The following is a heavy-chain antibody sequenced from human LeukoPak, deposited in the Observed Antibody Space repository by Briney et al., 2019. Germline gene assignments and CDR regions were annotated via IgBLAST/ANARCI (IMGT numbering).Heavy chain of an antibody. CDR2: ISWDGGST. V-gene: IGHV3-43D*03. D-gene: IGHD3-22*01. J-gene: IGHJ3*02. CDR1: GFTFDDYA. Sequence: PGGSLRLSCAASGFTFDDYAMHWVRQAPGKGLEWVSLISWDGGSTYYADSVKGRFTISRDNSKNSLYLQMNSLRAEDTALYYCAKDNSYDSSGYSGAFDIWGQGTMVTVSS. CDR3: AKDNSYDSSGYSGAFDI.